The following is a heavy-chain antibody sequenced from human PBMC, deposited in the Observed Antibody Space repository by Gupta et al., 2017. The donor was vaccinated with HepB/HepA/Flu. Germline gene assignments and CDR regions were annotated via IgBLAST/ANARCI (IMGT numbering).Heavy chain of an antibody. Sequence: VQLQESGPGLVKSSETLSLTCTVSGESFSDYYWSWVRQPAGKGLEWIGRILGVGLTNYNPSFGSRVTMSIDTSKNQFSLKLKSVTAADTAIYYCARDSEAFDFWGQGTVVTVTS. CDR3: ARDSEAFDF. CDR2: ILGVGLT. J-gene: IGHJ3*01. V-gene: IGHV4-4*07. CDR1: GESFSDYY. D-gene: IGHD3-10*01.